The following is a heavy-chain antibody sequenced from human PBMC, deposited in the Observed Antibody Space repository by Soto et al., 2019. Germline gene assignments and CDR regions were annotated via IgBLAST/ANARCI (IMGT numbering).Heavy chain of an antibody. D-gene: IGHD3-10*01. V-gene: IGHV4-34*01. CDR1: GGSFSGYY. J-gene: IGHJ4*02. Sequence: SETLSLTCAVYGGSFSGYYWSWIRQPPGKGLEWIGEINHSGSTNYNPSLKSRVTISVDTSKNQFSLKLSSVTAADTAVYYCARGPWYYGSGRPGHYFDYWGQGTLVTVSS. CDR2: INHSGST. CDR3: ARGPWYYGSGRPGHYFDY.